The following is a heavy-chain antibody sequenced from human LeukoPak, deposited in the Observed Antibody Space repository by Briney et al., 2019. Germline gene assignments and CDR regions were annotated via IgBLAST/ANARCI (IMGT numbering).Heavy chain of an antibody. CDR3: ARGTWLNKLFDF. D-gene: IGHD1/OR15-1a*01. CDR1: GFTVSTNS. CDR2: IYSGRST. V-gene: IGHV3-66*01. J-gene: IGHJ4*02. Sequence: GGSLRLSCTVSGFTVSTNSMSWVRQAPGKGLEWVSVIYSGRSTYYADSVKGRFTISRDNSKNTVYLQMNSLRAEDTALYYCARGTWLNKLFDFWGQGTLVTVSS.